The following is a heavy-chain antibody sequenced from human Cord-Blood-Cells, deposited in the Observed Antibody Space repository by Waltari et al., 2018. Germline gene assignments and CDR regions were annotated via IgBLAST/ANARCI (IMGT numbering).Heavy chain of an antibody. CDR2: FDPEDGET. CDR3: ATTYCSSTSCPYYYGMDV. V-gene: IGHV1-24*01. Sequence: QVQLVQSGAAVKKPGASVKVSCKVSGYTLPDLSMHWVRQATGTGLEWMGGFDPEDGETIYAQKFQGRVTMTEDTSTDTAYMELSSLRSEDTAVYYCATTYCSSTSCPYYYGMDVWGQGTTVTVSS. CDR1: GYTLPDLS. J-gene: IGHJ6*02. D-gene: IGHD2-2*01.